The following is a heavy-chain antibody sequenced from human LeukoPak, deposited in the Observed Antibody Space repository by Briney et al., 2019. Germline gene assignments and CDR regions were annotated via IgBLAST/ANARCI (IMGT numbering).Heavy chain of an antibody. CDR1: GYTFTNYA. CDR2: ISAYNGQK. J-gene: IGHJ4*02. D-gene: IGHD3-9*01. CDR3: ARGTRYDVLTGYRLDY. V-gene: IGHV1-18*04. Sequence: ASVKVSCKASGYTFTNYAISWVRQAPGQGLEWMGWISAYNGQKKYAQKFQGRVTMTTDTSTNTAYLERRSLGSDDTAVYYCARGTRYDVLTGYRLDYWGQGTLVTVSS.